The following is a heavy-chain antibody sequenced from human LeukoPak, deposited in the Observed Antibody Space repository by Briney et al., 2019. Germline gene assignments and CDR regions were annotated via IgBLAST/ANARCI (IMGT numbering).Heavy chain of an antibody. CDR3: ATTAAAGTRLAWFDP. CDR1: GGSISSYNW. D-gene: IGHD6-13*01. J-gene: IGHJ5*02. Sequence: PSETLSLTCVVSGGSISSYNWWSWVRQPPGKGLEWTGEIYHSGSTNYNPSLKSRVTISLDKSKNQFSLKLSSVTAADTAVYYCATTAAAGTRLAWFDPWGQGTLVTVSS. CDR2: IYHSGST. V-gene: IGHV4-4*02.